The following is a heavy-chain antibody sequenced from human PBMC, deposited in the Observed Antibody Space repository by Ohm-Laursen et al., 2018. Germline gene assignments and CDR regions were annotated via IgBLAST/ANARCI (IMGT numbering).Heavy chain of an antibody. V-gene: IGHV3-48*01. CDR2: ISSSGSTI. Sequence: SLRLSCTASGFTFSASGMNWVRQAPGKGLEWVSYISSSGSTIYYADSVKGRFTISRDNSKNTLDLQMKSLRVEDTAMYYCARGWGWFDPWGQGTLVTVSS. D-gene: IGHD3-16*01. CDR1: GFTFSASG. J-gene: IGHJ5*02. CDR3: ARGWGWFDP.